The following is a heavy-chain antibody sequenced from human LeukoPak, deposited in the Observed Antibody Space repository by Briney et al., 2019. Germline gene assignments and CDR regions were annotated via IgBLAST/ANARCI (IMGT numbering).Heavy chain of an antibody. D-gene: IGHD3-10*01. V-gene: IGHV4-59*01. CDR3: AREVLAGVVDY. CDR2: IYYSGST. J-gene: IGHJ4*02. CDR1: GGSISSYY. Sequence: SETLSLTCTVSGGSISSYYWSWIRQPPGKGLEWIGYIYYSGSTNYNPSLKSRVTISVDTSKNQFSLKLSSVTAADTAVYYCAREVLAGVVDYWGQGTLVTVSS.